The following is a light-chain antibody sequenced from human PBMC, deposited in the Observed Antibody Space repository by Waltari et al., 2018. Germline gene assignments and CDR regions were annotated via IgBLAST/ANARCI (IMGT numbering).Light chain of an antibody. CDR2: DVS. J-gene: IGLJ1*01. V-gene: IGLV2-14*03. Sequence: QSALTQNASVSGSPGKSITISCTGTSSDVGGYDDVSWYQHYPGKAPNLLIYDVSQRPSRVSNRFSASRPGNTASLTISGLQAEDEADYYCNSYTSDNTFVFGTGTKVTVL. CDR1: SSDVGGYDD. CDR3: NSYTSDNTFV.